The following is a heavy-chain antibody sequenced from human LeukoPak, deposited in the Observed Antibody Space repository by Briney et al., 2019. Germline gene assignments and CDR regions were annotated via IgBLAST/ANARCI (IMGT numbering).Heavy chain of an antibody. CDR1: GYTFTGYY. Sequence: GASVKVSCKASGYTFTGYYIHWVRQAPGQGLEWMGWINPNNGDTDYAQKFQGRVTMTRNTPITTGYVELSSLRSDDTAVYYCAMSSYTSTWAGTYWGQGTLVIVSS. V-gene: IGHV1-2*02. CDR3: AMSSYTSTWAGTY. D-gene: IGHD6-13*01. J-gene: IGHJ4*02. CDR2: INPNNGDT.